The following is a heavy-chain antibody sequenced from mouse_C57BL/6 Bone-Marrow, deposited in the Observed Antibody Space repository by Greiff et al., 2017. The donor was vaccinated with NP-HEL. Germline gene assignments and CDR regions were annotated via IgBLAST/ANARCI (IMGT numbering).Heavy chain of an antibody. V-gene: IGHV5-17*01. D-gene: IGHD1-1*01. Sequence: EVMLVESGGGLVKPGGSLKLSCAASGFTFSDYGMHWVRQAPEKGLEWVAYISSGSGTINYADTVKGRFTISRDNAKNTRFLQMTSLRSEDTAMDYCARKDYGSSSDYWGQGTTLTVSS. CDR3: ARKDYGSSSDY. J-gene: IGHJ2*01. CDR2: ISSGSGTI. CDR1: GFTFSDYG.